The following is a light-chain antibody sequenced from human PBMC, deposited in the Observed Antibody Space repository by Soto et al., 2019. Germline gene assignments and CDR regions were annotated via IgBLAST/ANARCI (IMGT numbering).Light chain of an antibody. CDR1: NIGSKS. Sequence: SYELTQPPSVSVAPGKTARITCGGNNIGSKSVHWYQQKPGQAPVLVIYYDSDRPSGIPERFYGSNYGNTGTLTISRVEAGDEAEYYCQVWDSSSDHPYVFGTGTKLTVL. CDR3: QVWDSSSDHPYV. V-gene: IGLV3-21*04. CDR2: YDS. J-gene: IGLJ1*01.